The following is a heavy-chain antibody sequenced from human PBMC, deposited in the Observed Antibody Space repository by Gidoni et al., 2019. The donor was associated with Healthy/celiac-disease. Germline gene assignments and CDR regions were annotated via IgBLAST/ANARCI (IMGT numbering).Heavy chain of an antibody. CDR3: AKDGSGSSAEYFQH. CDR1: GFTFSSYA. V-gene: IGHV3-23*01. Sequence: EVQLLASGGGLVQPGGSVRLSCAASGFTFSSYAMSWVRQAPGKGLGWVSAISGSGGSTYYADSVKGRFTISRDNSKNTLYLQMNSLRAEDTAVYYCAKDGSGSSAEYFQHWGQGTLGTVSS. CDR2: ISGSGGST. J-gene: IGHJ1*01. D-gene: IGHD3-10*01.